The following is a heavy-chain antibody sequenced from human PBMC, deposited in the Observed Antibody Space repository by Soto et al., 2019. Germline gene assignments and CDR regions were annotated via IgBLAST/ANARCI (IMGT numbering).Heavy chain of an antibody. CDR3: ATASGIAVAVAVYYFDY. CDR1: GGSFSGYY. Sequence: QMQLQQWGAGLLKPSETLSLTCAVYGGSFSGYYWSWIRQPPGKGLEWIGEINHSGSTNYNPSLKSRVTITVDTSKNQFSLKLSSVTAADTAVYYCATASGIAVAVAVYYFDYWGQGTLVTVSS. D-gene: IGHD6-19*01. J-gene: IGHJ4*02. CDR2: INHSGST. V-gene: IGHV4-34*01.